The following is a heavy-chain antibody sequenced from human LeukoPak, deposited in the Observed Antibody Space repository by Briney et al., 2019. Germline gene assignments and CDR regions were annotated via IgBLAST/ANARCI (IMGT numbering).Heavy chain of an antibody. CDR3: AKDTARYSYGNFDY. CDR2: ISGSGGST. J-gene: IGHJ4*02. D-gene: IGHD5-18*01. Sequence: GRSLRLSCAASGFTFDDYAMHWVRQAPGKGLEWVSAISGSGGSTYYADSVKGRFTISRDISKNTLYLQMNSLRAEDTAVYYCAKDTARYSYGNFDYWGQGTLVTVSS. V-gene: IGHV3-23*01. CDR1: GFTFDDYA.